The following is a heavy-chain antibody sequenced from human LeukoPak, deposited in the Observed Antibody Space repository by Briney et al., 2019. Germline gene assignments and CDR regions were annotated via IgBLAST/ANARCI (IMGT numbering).Heavy chain of an antibody. Sequence: SDTLSLTCTASCGSISSGSYYWSWIRQPAGQNLQWIGSIYTSGSTNYHPSLKSRVTISVDTSKKQFSLKLSSVAAADTAVYYCARVVEDYYDSSGYYYYFDYWGQGTLVTVSS. CDR1: CGSISSGSYY. D-gene: IGHD3-22*01. V-gene: IGHV4-61*02. J-gene: IGHJ4*02. CDR3: ARVVEDYYDSSGYYYYFDY. CDR2: IYTSGST.